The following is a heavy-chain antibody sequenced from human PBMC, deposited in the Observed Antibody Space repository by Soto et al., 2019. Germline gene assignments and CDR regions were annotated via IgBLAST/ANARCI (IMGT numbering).Heavy chain of an antibody. Sequence: QVQLVQSGAEVKKPGASVKVSCKASGYTFTTFDVHWVRQAPGQGLEWMGVIDRSGGSTSSAQKFQGRVTMTRDTSTSTVYMELSSLRSEDTAVYYCARGVSMVVVPDAFDIGGQGTMVIVSS. CDR2: IDRSGGST. V-gene: IGHV1-46*01. J-gene: IGHJ3*02. CDR1: GYTFTTFD. D-gene: IGHD2-15*01. CDR3: ARGVSMVVVPDAFDI.